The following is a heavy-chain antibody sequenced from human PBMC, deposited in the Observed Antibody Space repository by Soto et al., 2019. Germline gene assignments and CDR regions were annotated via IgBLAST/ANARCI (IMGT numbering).Heavy chain of an antibody. CDR1: GYTFTSYG. V-gene: IGHV1-18*01. CDR2: ISAYNGNT. D-gene: IGHD2-21*01. J-gene: IGHJ4*02. CDR3: ATFSYCGGDCYPTPFDY. Sequence: ASVKVSCKASGYTFTSYGISWVRQAPGQGLEWMGWISAYNGNTNYAQKLQGRVTMTTDTSTSTAYMELRSLRSDDTAVYFCATFSYCGGDCYPTPFDYWGQGTLVTVSS.